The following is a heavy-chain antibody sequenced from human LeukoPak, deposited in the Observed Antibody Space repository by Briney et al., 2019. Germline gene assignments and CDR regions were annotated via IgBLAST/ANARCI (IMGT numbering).Heavy chain of an antibody. V-gene: IGHV3-73*01. CDR2: IRSKANSYAT. J-gene: IGHJ4*02. Sequence: AGGSLRLSCAASGFTFSGSAMHWVRQASGKGLELVGRIRSKANSYATAYAASVKGRFTISRDDSKNTAYLQMNSLKTEDTAVYYCTRHEYYYDSSGYTQYGDYWGQGTLVTVSS. D-gene: IGHD3-22*01. CDR3: TRHEYYYDSSGYTQYGDY. CDR1: GFTFSGSA.